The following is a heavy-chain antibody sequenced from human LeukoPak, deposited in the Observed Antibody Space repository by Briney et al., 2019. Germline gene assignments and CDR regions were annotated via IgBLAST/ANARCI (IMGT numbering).Heavy chain of an antibody. CDR3: AGPSWYYYDSSGYSH. CDR1: GGSISSYY. CDR2: INHSGST. Sequence: PSETLSLTCTVSGGSISSYYWSWIRQPPGKGLEWIGEINHSGSTNYNPSLKSRVTISVDTSKNQFSLKLSSVTAADTAVYYCAGPSWYYYDSSGYSHWGQGTLVTVSS. J-gene: IGHJ4*02. V-gene: IGHV4-34*01. D-gene: IGHD3-22*01.